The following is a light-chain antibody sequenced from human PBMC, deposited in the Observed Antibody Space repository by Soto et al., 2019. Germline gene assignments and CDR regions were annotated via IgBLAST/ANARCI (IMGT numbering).Light chain of an antibody. V-gene: IGLV2-8*01. Sequence: QSALTQPPSASGSPGQSVTISCTGTKSDIGVYDFVSWYQHHPGKAPRLIIYEVVQRPSGVPDRFSGSKSGNTASLTISGLQAEDEADYYCSSYTSSSLVVFGGGTKLTVL. CDR2: EVV. J-gene: IGLJ2*01. CDR3: SSYTSSSLVV. CDR1: KSDIGVYDF.